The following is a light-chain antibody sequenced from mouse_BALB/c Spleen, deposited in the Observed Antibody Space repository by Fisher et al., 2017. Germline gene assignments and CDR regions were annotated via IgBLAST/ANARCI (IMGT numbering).Light chain of an antibody. CDR2: STS. V-gene: IGKV4-57*01. CDR1: SSVSY. J-gene: IGKJ2*01. CDR3: QQRSSYPYT. Sequence: IVLTQTPAIMSASPGEKVTITCSASSSVSYMNWFQQKPGTSPKLGIYSTSNLASGVPARFSGSGSGTSYSLTISRMEAEDAATYYCQQRSSYPYTFGGGTKLEIK.